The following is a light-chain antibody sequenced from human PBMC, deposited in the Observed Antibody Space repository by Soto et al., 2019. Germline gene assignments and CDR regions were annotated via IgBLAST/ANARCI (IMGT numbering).Light chain of an antibody. CDR2: EVS. CDR3: SSYTGSNIVI. J-gene: IGLJ2*01. V-gene: IGLV2-8*01. Sequence: QSALTQPPSASGSPGQSVTISCTGTSSDVGIYNYVSWYQQHPGKAPKLMIYEVSKRPSGVPDRFSGSKSGNTASLTVSGLQPEDEADYYCSSYTGSNIVIFGGGTKVTVL. CDR1: SSDVGIYNY.